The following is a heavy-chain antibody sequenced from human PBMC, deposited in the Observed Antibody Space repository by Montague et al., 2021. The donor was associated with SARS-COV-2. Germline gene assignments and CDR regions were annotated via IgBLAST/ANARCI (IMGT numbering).Heavy chain of an antibody. Sequence: SETLSLTCSVSGGSISSYYWRWIRQSPRTGLEWIGYIFHSGITDYNPSLKSRVTISVDMSKNQFSLQLNSVTAADSAVYYCARAVYNWNDWFDPWGQGTLVTVSS. V-gene: IGHV4-59*13. CDR3: ARAVYNWNDWFDP. D-gene: IGHD1-20*01. J-gene: IGHJ5*02. CDR2: IFHSGIT. CDR1: GGSISSYY.